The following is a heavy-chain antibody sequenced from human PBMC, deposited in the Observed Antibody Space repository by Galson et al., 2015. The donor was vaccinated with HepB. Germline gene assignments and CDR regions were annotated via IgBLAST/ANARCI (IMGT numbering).Heavy chain of an antibody. D-gene: IGHD1-1*01. V-gene: IGHV3-23*01. Sequence: SLRLSCAASGFIFSNYAVTWVRQAPGKGLEWVSLISGGGATTYYADSVEGRFTISRDNSKNTLYLQMNSLRVEDTALYYCAKPGPLGTFDYWGQGTLVTVSS. CDR1: GFIFSNYA. J-gene: IGHJ4*02. CDR2: ISGGGATT. CDR3: AKPGPLGTFDY.